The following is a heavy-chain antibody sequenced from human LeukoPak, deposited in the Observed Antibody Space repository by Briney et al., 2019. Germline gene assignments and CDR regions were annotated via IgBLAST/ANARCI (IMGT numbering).Heavy chain of an antibody. D-gene: IGHD1-26*01. J-gene: IGHJ3*02. CDR1: GGSISSYY. CDR3: ARVLSGSQKEDAFDI. Sequence: SETLSLTCTVSGGSISSYYWSWIRQPAGKGLEWIGRIYTSGSTNYNPSLKSRVTMSVDTSKNQFSLKLSSVTAADTAVYYCARVLSGSQKEDAFDIWGQGTMVTVSS. CDR2: IYTSGST. V-gene: IGHV4-4*07.